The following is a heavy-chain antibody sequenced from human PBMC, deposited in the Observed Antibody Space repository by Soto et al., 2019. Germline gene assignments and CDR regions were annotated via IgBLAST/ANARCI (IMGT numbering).Heavy chain of an antibody. Sequence: QVHLVQSGVEVKTPGASVKVSCQASGYTFFTYDISWVRQAPGQGNEWRGWISTYSGDTKYAQKFQGRVTMTTDTRPATAYLELWSLRSDDTAVYYCARNHGPTTSENWFDPWGQGTLVTVSS. CDR3: ARNHGPTTSENWFDP. CDR2: ISTYSGDT. CDR1: GYTFFTYD. V-gene: IGHV1-18*01. D-gene: IGHD5-12*01. J-gene: IGHJ5*02.